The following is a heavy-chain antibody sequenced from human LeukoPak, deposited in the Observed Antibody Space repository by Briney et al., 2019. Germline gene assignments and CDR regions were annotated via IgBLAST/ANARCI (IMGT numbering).Heavy chain of an antibody. D-gene: IGHD7-27*01. Sequence: PSHTLSLTCTVSGGSNSSRGYYWGWIRQPPGKGLEWVARIYYSGNTYYNPSLKSRLSVSVDTSKNQFSLNLSSVTAADTAVYYCARGSGNWGHQFDSWGQGTLVTVSS. V-gene: IGHV4-39*01. J-gene: IGHJ4*02. CDR1: GGSNSSRGYY. CDR3: ARGSGNWGHQFDS. CDR2: IYYSGNT.